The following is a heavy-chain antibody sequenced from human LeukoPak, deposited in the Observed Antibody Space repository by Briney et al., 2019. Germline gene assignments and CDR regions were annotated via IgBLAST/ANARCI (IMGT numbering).Heavy chain of an antibody. CDR1: GFSFSSYW. J-gene: IGHJ4*02. CDR3: AKDIAQGYTFGSIEQDY. Sequence: GGSLRLSCAASGFSFSSYWMSWVRQAPGKGLERVSAISESGSGTYYADSVKGRFTISRDNSKDTLSLQMNSLRAEDTAVYYCAKDIAQGYTFGSIEQDYWGQGTLVTVSS. CDR2: ISESGSGT. D-gene: IGHD5-18*01. V-gene: IGHV3-23*01.